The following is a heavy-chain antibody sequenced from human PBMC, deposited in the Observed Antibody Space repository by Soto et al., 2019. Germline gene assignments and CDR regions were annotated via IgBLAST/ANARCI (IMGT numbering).Heavy chain of an antibody. CDR3: ARGSGSGSWLIDY. CDR2: ISSTSTSI. Sequence: HPGGSLRLSCAASGFTFSSYSMNWVRQAPGKGLEWVSYISSTSTSIHYADSVEGRFTISIDNAKNSLYLEISGLTAEDTGVYYCARGSGSGSWLIDYWGQGTLVTVSS. D-gene: IGHD6-13*01. J-gene: IGHJ4*02. CDR1: GFTFSSYS. V-gene: IGHV3-48*01.